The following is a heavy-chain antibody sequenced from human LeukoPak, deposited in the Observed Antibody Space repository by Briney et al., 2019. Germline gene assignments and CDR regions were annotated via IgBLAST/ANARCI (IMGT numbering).Heavy chain of an antibody. J-gene: IGHJ6*03. CDR2: IFYSGST. D-gene: IGHD1-1*01. V-gene: IGHV4-59*01. Sequence: SETLSLTCAVYGGSFSGYYWSWIRQPPGKGLEWIGYIFYSGSTNYNPSLKSRVAMSIDTSKNQFSLKLSSVTAADTAVYYCARAVQLERPPPLIDYYYMDVWGKGTTVTVSS. CDR3: ARAVQLERPPPLIDYYYMDV. CDR1: GGSFSGYY.